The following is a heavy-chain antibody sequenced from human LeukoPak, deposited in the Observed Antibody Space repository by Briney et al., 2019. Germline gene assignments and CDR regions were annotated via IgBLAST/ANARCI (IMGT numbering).Heavy chain of an antibody. Sequence: GGSLRLSRAASGFTFDDSAMHWVRQAPGKGLEWVSLMSGDGSSTYNTDSVKGRFTIPRDNNKNSLYLQMNSLTTEDTALYYCAKDSGYTSGWYEYFQHWGQGTLVTVSS. V-gene: IGHV3-43*02. D-gene: IGHD6-19*01. J-gene: IGHJ1*01. CDR3: AKDSGYTSGWYEYFQH. CDR2: MSGDGSST. CDR1: GFTFDDSA.